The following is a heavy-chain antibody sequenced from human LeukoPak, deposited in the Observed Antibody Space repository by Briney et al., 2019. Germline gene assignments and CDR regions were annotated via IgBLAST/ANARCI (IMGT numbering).Heavy chain of an antibody. J-gene: IGHJ6*02. CDR1: GFTFSSYS. V-gene: IGHV3-21*01. Sequence: GGSLRPSCTASGFTFSSYSMNWVRQAPGKGLEWVSSITSSSDYIYYADSVKGRFTISRDNSKNTLYLQMNSLRAEDTAVYYCARKMDVWGQGTTVTVSS. CDR3: ARKMDV. CDR2: ITSSSDYI.